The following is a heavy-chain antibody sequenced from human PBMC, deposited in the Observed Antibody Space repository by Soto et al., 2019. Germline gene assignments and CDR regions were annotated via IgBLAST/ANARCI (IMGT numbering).Heavy chain of an antibody. J-gene: IGHJ4*02. V-gene: IGHV4-30-2*01. Sequence: PSETLSLTCTVSGGSIRTYYWSWIRQPPGKGLEWIGYTYHSGSTYYNPSLKSRVTISVDRSKNQFSLKLSSVTAADTAVYYCARAGCSGGSCRPYFDYWGQGTLVTVSS. CDR2: TYHSGST. D-gene: IGHD2-15*01. CDR3: ARAGCSGGSCRPYFDY. CDR1: GGSIRTYY.